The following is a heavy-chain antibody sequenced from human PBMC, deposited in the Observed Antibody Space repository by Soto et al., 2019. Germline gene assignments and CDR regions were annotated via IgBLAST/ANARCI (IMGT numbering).Heavy chain of an antibody. CDR2: IKQDGSEK. J-gene: IGHJ5*02. D-gene: IGHD3-3*01. Sequence: GGSLRLSCAASGFTFSSYWMSWVRQAPGKGLEWVANIKQDGSEKYYVDSVKGRFTISRDNAKNSLYLQMNSLRAEDTAVYYCARDQTLLVRYLNWFDPWGQGTLVTVSS. CDR1: GFTFSSYW. V-gene: IGHV3-7*01. CDR3: ARDQTLLVRYLNWFDP.